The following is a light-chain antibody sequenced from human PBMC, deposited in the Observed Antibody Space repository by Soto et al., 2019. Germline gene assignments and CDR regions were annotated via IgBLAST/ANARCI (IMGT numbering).Light chain of an antibody. J-gene: IGKJ5*01. CDR1: QSLVHSDGIAY. Sequence: DVVMTQSPLSLPVTLGQPASSSCRSNQSLVHSDGIAYFSWFQQRPGRSPRRLISKVSNRDSGVPARFSGSGSGTDFELKISRVEAEDVGVYYCMQGTHWPITFGQGTRLEIK. CDR2: KVS. V-gene: IGKV2-30*02. CDR3: MQGTHWPIT.